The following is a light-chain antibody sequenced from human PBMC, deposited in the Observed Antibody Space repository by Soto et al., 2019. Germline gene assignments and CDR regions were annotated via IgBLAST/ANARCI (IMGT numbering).Light chain of an antibody. CDR1: SNDVGGYNY. V-gene: IGLV2-14*01. CDR3: SSFTSRTTVL. CDR2: EVS. J-gene: IGLJ2*01. Sequence: QSALTQPASVSGSPGQSITISCTGTSNDVGGYNYVSWYQQHPGKAPKLMMYEVSNRPSGVSDRLSGSKSGNTASLIISGLLAEDEADYYCSSFTSRTTVLFGGGTKLTVL.